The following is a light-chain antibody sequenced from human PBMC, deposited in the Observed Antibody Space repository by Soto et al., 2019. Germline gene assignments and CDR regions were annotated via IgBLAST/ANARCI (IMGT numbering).Light chain of an antibody. CDR3: QQSSSSPIT. CDR2: AAS. V-gene: IGKV3-20*01. Sequence: IVLTQSPAILALSPGDRATLSCRASQSIRNNFLAWYQQKPGQVPRLLMYAASSRATGIPDRFSGSGSGTDFTLTISRLETEDFAVYYCQQSSSSPITFGQGTRLEIK. J-gene: IGKJ5*01. CDR1: QSIRNNF.